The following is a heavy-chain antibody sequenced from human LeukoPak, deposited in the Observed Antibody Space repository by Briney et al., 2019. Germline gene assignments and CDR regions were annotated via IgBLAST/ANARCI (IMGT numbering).Heavy chain of an antibody. CDR3: ARQDRSVGTNIYYFDY. D-gene: IGHD1-26*01. CDR1: GDSISNYY. V-gene: IGHV4-59*08. J-gene: IGHJ4*02. CDR2: FYYSGST. Sequence: KPSETLSLTCTVSGDSISNYYWSWIRQPPGKGLEWIAYFYYSGSTNYSPSLQSRVTIAVDTSKNQLTLKLSSVTAADTAVYYCARQDRSVGTNIYYFDYWGQGILVTVSS.